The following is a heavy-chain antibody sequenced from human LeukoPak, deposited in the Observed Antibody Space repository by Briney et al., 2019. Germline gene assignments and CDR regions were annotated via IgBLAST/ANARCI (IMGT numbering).Heavy chain of an antibody. Sequence: SQTLSLTCTVSGGSITSGNYFWSWIRQPGGKGLEWIGRTTPSGCTNYNPSLKSRVTISVDTSNNQFSLRLSSVTAADTAVYYCTRDGRRGTFGDAFDLWGQGTIITVSS. D-gene: IGHD1-26*01. CDR3: TRDGRRGTFGDAFDL. J-gene: IGHJ3*01. CDR2: TTPSGCT. V-gene: IGHV4-61*02. CDR1: GGSITSGNYF.